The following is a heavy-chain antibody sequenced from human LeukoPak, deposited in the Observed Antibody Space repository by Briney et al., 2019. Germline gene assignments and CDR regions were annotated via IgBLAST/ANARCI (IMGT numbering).Heavy chain of an antibody. D-gene: IGHD3-9*01. CDR1: GFTFSSYG. V-gene: IGHV3-30*03. J-gene: IGHJ4*02. CDR2: ISYDGSNK. Sequence: GGSLRLSCAASGFTFSSYGMHWVRQAPGKGLEWVAVISYDGSNKYYADSVKGRFTISRDNSRNTLYLQMDSLRAEDTAMYYCARSFIDFNPFDNWGQGTLVIVSS. CDR3: ARSFIDFNPFDN.